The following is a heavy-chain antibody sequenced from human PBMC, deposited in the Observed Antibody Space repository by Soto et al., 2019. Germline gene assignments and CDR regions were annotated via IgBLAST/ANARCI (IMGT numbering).Heavy chain of an antibody. CDR2: INHSGST. CDR3: ARGGGSLYYDILTGYSPLDY. Sequence: SETLSLTCAVYGGSFSGYYWSWILQPPWKGLEWIGEINHSGSTNYNPSLKSRVTISVDTSKNQFSLKLSSVTAADTAVYYCARGGGSLYYDILTGYSPLDYWGQGTLVTVSS. V-gene: IGHV4-34*01. CDR1: GGSFSGYY. J-gene: IGHJ4*02. D-gene: IGHD3-9*01.